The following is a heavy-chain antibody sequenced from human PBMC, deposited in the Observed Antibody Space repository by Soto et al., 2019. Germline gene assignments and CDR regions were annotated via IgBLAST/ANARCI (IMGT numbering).Heavy chain of an antibody. CDR3: ATGGFRGTLDP. CDR1: GYTFTSYF. J-gene: IGHJ5*02. D-gene: IGHD3-16*01. CDR2: INPSDGST. Sequence: SVKVSCKASGYTFTSYFMHWVRQAPGQGLEWMGRINPSDGSTTYSLKFQGRVTMTSDTSTTTVFMELDSLRSDDTAVYYCATGGFRGTLDPWGQGTLVTVSS. V-gene: IGHV1-46*01.